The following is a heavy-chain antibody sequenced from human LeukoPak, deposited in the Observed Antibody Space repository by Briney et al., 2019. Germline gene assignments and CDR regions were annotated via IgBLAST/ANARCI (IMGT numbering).Heavy chain of an antibody. CDR1: GFTFSDYY. D-gene: IGHD3-9*01. J-gene: IGHJ6*02. V-gene: IGHV3-11*01. CDR2: ISSSGSTI. CDR3: ARDRTADDILTGYRYYGMDV. Sequence: GGSLRLSCAASGFTFSDYYMSWIRQAPGKGLEWVSYISSSGSTIYYADSVKGRFTISRDNAKNSLYLQMNSLRAEDTAVYYCARDRTADDILTGYRYYGMDVWGQGTTVTVSS.